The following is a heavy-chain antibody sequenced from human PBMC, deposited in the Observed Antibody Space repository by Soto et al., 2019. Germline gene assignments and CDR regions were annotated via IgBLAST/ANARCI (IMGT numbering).Heavy chain of an antibody. CDR1: GGTFSSYA. D-gene: IGHD6-6*01. CDR2: INPNSGGT. CDR3: ARVGSSSVDYYYGMDV. J-gene: IGHJ6*02. Sequence: GASVKVSCKASGGTFSSYALTWVRQAPGQGLEWMGWINPNSGGTNYAQKFQGRVTMTRDTSISTAYMELSRLRSDDTAVYYCARVGSSSVDYYYGMDVWGQGTTVTVSS. V-gene: IGHV1-2*02.